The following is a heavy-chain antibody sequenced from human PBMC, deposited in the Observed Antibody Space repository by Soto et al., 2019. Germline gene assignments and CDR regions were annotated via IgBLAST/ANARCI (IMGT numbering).Heavy chain of an antibody. D-gene: IGHD3-16*01. J-gene: IGHJ5*02. Sequence: SATLSLTCTVSGGSINSSSYYWSWIRQPPGKGLEWIGSVYHSGNSYYNPSLRSRVTISVDTSKNQFSLKVTFVPAADTAVYSCASLSRFYYDRSRERSALDPWGQGTLVTVSS. V-gene: IGHV4-39*01. CDR1: GGSINSSSYY. CDR2: VYHSGNS. CDR3: ASLSRFYYDRSRERSALDP.